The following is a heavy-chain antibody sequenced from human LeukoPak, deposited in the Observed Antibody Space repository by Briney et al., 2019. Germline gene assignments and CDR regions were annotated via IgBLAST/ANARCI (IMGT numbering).Heavy chain of an antibody. CDR2: IYYSGST. Sequence: PSETLSLTCTVSGGSISSYYWSWIRQPPGKGLEWIGYIYYSGSTNYNPSLKSRVTISVDTSKNQFSLKLSSVTAADTAVYYCARLYDSSGAHFDYWGQGTLVTVSS. J-gene: IGHJ4*02. V-gene: IGHV4-59*08. CDR1: GGSISSYY. CDR3: ARLYDSSGAHFDY. D-gene: IGHD3-22*01.